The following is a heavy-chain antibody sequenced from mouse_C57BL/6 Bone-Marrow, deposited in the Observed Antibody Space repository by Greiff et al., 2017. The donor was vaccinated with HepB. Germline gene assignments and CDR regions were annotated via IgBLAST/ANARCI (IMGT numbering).Heavy chain of an antibody. Sequence: EVQLVESGGDLVKPGGSLKLSCAASGFTFSSYGMSWVRQTPDKRLEWVATISSGGSYTYYPDSVKGRFTISRDNAKNTLYLQMSSLKSEDTAMYYCARHEVVYAMDYWGQGTSVTVSS. J-gene: IGHJ4*01. CDR3: ARHEVVYAMDY. V-gene: IGHV5-6*01. CDR2: ISSGGSYT. D-gene: IGHD1-1*02. CDR1: GFTFSSYG.